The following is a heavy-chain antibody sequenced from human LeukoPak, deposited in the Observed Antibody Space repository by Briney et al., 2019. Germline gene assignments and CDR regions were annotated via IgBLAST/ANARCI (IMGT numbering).Heavy chain of an antibody. D-gene: IGHD1-14*01. J-gene: IGHJ4*02. CDR2: IHFSGTI. CDR3: TRGFDHAKSGY. V-gene: IGHV4-39*01. CDR1: GDSISSTAYY. Sequence: SETLSLTCTVSGDSISSTAYYWGWSRQPPGKGLERLGMIHFSGTIYNNPSLMSRVTISVDTSKNQFSLKLTSVTAADTAVYYCTRGFDHAKSGYWGQGTLVTVSS.